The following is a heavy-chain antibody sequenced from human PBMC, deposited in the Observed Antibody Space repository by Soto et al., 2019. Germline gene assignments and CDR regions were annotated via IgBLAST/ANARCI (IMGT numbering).Heavy chain of an antibody. V-gene: IGHV3-23*01. CDR2: ISGSGGAT. D-gene: IGHD3-9*01. Sequence: EGSLRHCCTTSGFTFKHCAISWVRQAPGKEMEWVSGISGSGGATYYTDSVEGRFTISKDFSKNTVSLQMTGLRDYDTPFYYCSFSCSGDHRYFHSSWGQ. J-gene: IGHJ5*01. CDR3: SFSCSGDHRYFHSS. CDR1: GFTFKHCA.